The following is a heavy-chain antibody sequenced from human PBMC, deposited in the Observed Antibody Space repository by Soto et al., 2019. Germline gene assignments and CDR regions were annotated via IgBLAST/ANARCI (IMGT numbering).Heavy chain of an antibody. J-gene: IGHJ5*02. CDR3: ARSGDYGEGGNWFDP. D-gene: IGHD4-17*01. Sequence: SETLSLTCTVSGGSISSYYWSWIRQPPGKGLEWIGYIYYSGSTNYNPSLKSRVTISVDTSKNQFSLKLSSVTAADTAVYYCARSGDYGEGGNWFDPWGQGTLVTVSS. CDR1: GGSISSYY. V-gene: IGHV4-59*01. CDR2: IYYSGST.